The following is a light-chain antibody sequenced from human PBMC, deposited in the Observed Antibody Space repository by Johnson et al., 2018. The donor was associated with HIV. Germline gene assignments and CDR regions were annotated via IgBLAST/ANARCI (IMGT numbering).Light chain of an antibody. CDR2: ENN. V-gene: IGLV1-51*02. CDR3: GTWDSSLSAGYV. CDR1: SSNIGNNY. J-gene: IGLJ1*01. Sequence: QSVLTQPPSVSAAPGQKVTISCSGSSSNIGNNYVSWYQQFPGTAPKLLIYENNKRPSGIPDRFSGSKSGTSTTLGITGLQTGDEAEYYCGTWDSSLSAGYVFGTGTKVTVL.